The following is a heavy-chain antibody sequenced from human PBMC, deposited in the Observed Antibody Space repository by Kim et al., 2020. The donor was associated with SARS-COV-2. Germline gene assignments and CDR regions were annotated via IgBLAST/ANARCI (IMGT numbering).Heavy chain of an antibody. J-gene: IGHJ3*02. CDR3: ARGYSSGWYDAFDI. Sequence: AQKCQGRVTMTRDTSTSTVYMELSSLRSEDTAVYYCARGYSSGWYDAFDIWGQGTMVTVSS. D-gene: IGHD6-19*01. V-gene: IGHV1-46*01.